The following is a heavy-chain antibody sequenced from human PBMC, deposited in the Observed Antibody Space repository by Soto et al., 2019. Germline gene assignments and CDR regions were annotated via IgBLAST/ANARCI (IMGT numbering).Heavy chain of an antibody. Sequence: EVQLVESGGGLVQPGGSLRLSCAASGFTFSTYSMNWVRQAPGKGLEWVSYISSSSTTIFYSDSVKGRFTISRDNAKNSLYLPMNSLRAEDTAVYYCAMHVGGDYWGQGTLVTVSS. J-gene: IGHJ4*02. V-gene: IGHV3-48*01. CDR2: ISSSSTTI. CDR1: GFTFSTYS. D-gene: IGHD3-16*01. CDR3: AMHVGGDY.